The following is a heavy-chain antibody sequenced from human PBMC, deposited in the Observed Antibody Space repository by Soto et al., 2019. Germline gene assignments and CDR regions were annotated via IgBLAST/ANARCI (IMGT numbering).Heavy chain of an antibody. CDR3: ARGQQHLVLRWHLFDP. J-gene: IGHJ5*02. CDR1: GYSFSHHY. Sequence: VQLEQSGAEVKIPGASVRISCQASGYSFSHHYIHWVRQAPGQGLEWMGLINPFGGGTTYEHRFQDRVSMTRCPATNTFFMEVNSLTSQDTAIYFCARGQQHLVLRWHLFDPWVQVTLVTVSS. V-gene: IGHV1-46*01. CDR2: INPFGGGT. D-gene: IGHD6-13*01.